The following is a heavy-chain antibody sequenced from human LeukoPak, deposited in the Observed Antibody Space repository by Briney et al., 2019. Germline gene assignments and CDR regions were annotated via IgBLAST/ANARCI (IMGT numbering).Heavy chain of an antibody. Sequence: SETLSLTCTVSGGSISNSSYYWGWIRQPPGKGLEWIGSIYYSGSTYYNPSLKSRVTISVDTSKNQFSLKLSSVTAADTAVYYCARRLDWHLAFDIWGQGTMVTVSS. J-gene: IGHJ3*02. CDR2: IYYSGST. D-gene: IGHD3/OR15-3a*01. CDR3: ARRLDWHLAFDI. CDR1: GGSISNSSYY. V-gene: IGHV4-39*01.